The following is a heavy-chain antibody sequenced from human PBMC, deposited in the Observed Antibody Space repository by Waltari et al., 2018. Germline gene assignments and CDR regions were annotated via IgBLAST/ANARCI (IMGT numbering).Heavy chain of an antibody. CDR2: IIPIFGTA. J-gene: IGHJ4*02. D-gene: IGHD1-20*01. CDR3: ARNAYINSPFDY. CDR1: GGTFSSYA. V-gene: IGHV1-69*01. Sequence: QVQLVQSGAEVKKPGSSVKVSCKASGGTFSSYAISWVRQAPGQGLEWMGGIIPIFGTATDAQKFQGRVTITADESTSTAYMELSSLRSEDTAVYYCARNAYINSPFDYWGQGTLVTVSS.